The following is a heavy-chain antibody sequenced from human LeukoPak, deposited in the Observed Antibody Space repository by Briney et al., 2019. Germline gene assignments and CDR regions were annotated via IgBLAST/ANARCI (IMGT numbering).Heavy chain of an antibody. CDR1: GYSISSGYD. CDR3: ARSELNDYFKY. Sequence: SETLSLTCTVSGYSISSGYDWGWMRQAPGKGLEWLGSISQSGNTYNNPSLKSRVTLSVDTSKNQVPLQMTSVTAADTAMYYCARSELNDYFKYWGQGILVTVST. V-gene: IGHV4-38-2*02. D-gene: IGHD1-7*01. J-gene: IGHJ4*02. CDR2: ISQSGNT.